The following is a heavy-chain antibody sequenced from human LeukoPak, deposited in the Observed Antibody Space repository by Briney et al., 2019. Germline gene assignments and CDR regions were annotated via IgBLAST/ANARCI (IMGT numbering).Heavy chain of an antibody. Sequence: GGSLRLSCAASGFTFSSYAMSWVRQAPGKGLEWVSAISGSGGSTYYADSVKGRFTISRDNSKNTLYLQMNSLGAEDTAVYYCARLVDTAMVGSFQHWGQGTLVTVSS. J-gene: IGHJ1*01. CDR1: GFTFSSYA. V-gene: IGHV3-23*01. D-gene: IGHD5-18*01. CDR2: ISGSGGST. CDR3: ARLVDTAMVGSFQH.